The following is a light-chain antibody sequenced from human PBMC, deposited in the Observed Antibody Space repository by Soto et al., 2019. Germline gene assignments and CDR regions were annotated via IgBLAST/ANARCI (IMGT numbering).Light chain of an antibody. Sequence: DIQMTQSPSSLSASVGDRVTIICRASPTISNYLNWYQQKPGKAPKVLIYGATRLQSGVPSRFSGSGVGTDFTLTISSLQPEDFATYYCQQSYSSPFTLGPGTKVDIK. J-gene: IGKJ3*01. CDR3: QQSYSSPFT. CDR1: PTISNY. V-gene: IGKV1-39*01. CDR2: GAT.